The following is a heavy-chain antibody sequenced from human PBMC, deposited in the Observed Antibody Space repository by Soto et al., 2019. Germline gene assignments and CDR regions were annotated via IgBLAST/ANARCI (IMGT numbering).Heavy chain of an antibody. CDR2: IIPISGAA. CDR1: GGTFSNYV. J-gene: IGHJ4*02. CDR3: ARDMSRTVVPYFDF. V-gene: IGHV1-69*06. Sequence: QVQLVQSGAEVKKPGSSVKVSCKASGGTFSNYVVNWVRQAPGQGLEWMGRIIPISGAANYAQKFQGRVTITAGKSTSTAYMELSSLRAEDTAVYYCARDMSRTVVPYFDFWGQGTLVTVSS. D-gene: IGHD2-21*01.